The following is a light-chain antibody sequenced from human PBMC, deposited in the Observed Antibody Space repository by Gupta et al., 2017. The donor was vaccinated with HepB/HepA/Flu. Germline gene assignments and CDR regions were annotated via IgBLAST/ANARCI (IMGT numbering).Light chain of an antibody. CDR2: DAS. V-gene: IGKV1-33*01. CDR3: QKYDNGPSLT. J-gene: IGKJ4*01. Sequence: DIQMTQSPSSLSASVGDRVSITCQASQDISNYLNWYQQKPGKAPELLIYDASNLATGVPSRFSGSGSGTNFTFTISSLQPEDIATYYCQKYDNGPSLTFGGETKVEIK. CDR1: QDISNY.